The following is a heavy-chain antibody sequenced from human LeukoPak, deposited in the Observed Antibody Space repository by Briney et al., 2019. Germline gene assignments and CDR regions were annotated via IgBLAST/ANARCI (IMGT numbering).Heavy chain of an antibody. J-gene: IGHJ5*02. D-gene: IGHD2-2*01. CDR2: MNPNSGNT. CDR1: GYTFTSYD. Sequence: ASVKVSCKASGYTFTSYDINWVRQATGQGLEWMGWMNPNSGNTGYAQKFQGRVTMTRNTSISTAYMELSSPRSEDTAVYYCARGLRSKYCSSTSCRKNNWFDPWGQGTLVTVSS. V-gene: IGHV1-8*01. CDR3: ARGLRSKYCSSTSCRKNNWFDP.